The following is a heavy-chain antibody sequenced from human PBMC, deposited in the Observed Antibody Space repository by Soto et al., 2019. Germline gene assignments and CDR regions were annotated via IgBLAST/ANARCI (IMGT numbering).Heavy chain of an antibody. D-gene: IGHD3-10*01. CDR1: GGSISSGGYY. CDR2: IYYSGST. CDR3: ARAHGELFSINYYYYGMDV. Sequence: QVQLQESGPGLVKPSQTLSLTCTVSGGSISSGGYYWSWIRQHPGKGLEWIGYIYYSGSTYYNPSLKSRVTISVDTSKNQFSLKLSSVTAADTAVYYCARAHGELFSINYYYYGMDVWGQGTTVTVSS. J-gene: IGHJ6*02. V-gene: IGHV4-31*03.